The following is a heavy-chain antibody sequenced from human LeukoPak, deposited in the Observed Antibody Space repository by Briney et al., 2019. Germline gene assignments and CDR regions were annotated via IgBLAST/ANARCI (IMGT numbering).Heavy chain of an antibody. J-gene: IGHJ4*02. D-gene: IGHD3-9*01. Sequence: GGSLRLSCAASGFTFSSYAMNWVRQAPGKVLEWVAGISSGDRTFHAESVKGRFTISRDKSKDTLYLQMNSLRAEDTAVYYCAKEATASPYFHWFDNWGQGTQVIVSS. CDR3: AKEATASPYFHWFDN. CDR1: GFTFSSYA. V-gene: IGHV3-23*01. CDR2: ISSGDRT.